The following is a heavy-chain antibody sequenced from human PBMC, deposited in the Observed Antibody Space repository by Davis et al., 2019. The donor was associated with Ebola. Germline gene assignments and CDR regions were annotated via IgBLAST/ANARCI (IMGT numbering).Heavy chain of an antibody. J-gene: IGHJ3*02. CDR2: LGTSADT. CDR1: GFTFYNYA. D-gene: IGHD1-26*01. Sequence: GSLRLSCAASGFTFYNYAMSWVRQAPGKGLEWVSTLGTSADTYYADSVKGRFTISRDNSKNTLYLQMNGLRVEDTAIYYCAKDTSNIWFDIWGQGTNVTVSS. CDR3: AKDTSNIWFDI. V-gene: IGHV3-23*01.